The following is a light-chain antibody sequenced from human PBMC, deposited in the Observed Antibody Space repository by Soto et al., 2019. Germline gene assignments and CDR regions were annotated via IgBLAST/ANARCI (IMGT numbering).Light chain of an antibody. CDR3: SLSDSGVRV. V-gene: IGLV7-46*01. CDR2: DTN. Sequence: QAVVTQEPSLTVSPGGTVTLTCGSSTGAVTTGHYPYWFQQKPGQAPRTLIYDTNNKHSWTPARFSGSLLGGKPALTLSGAQPEDEADYYCSLSDSGVRVFGGGTKLTVL. CDR1: TGAVTTGHY. J-gene: IGLJ2*01.